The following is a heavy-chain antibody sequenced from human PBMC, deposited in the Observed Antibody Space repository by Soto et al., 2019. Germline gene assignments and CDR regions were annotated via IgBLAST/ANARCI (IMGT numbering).Heavy chain of an antibody. CDR2: LYWDDDT. CDR3: VQSRCVGDCLEIYSSHAYNGLHV. D-gene: IGHD2-21*02. V-gene: IGHV2-5*02. CDR1: GLSLRTTGVG. Sequence: QVTLKESGPTLVKPTQTITLTCTVSGLSLRTTGVGVGWVRQPPGKALEWLALLYWDDDTRYSPSLRSRLTIAKDISEKHVVLTFTNIDTVDTATYYCVQSRCVGDCLEIYSSHAYNGLHVWGQGTTVIVYS. J-gene: IGHJ6*02.